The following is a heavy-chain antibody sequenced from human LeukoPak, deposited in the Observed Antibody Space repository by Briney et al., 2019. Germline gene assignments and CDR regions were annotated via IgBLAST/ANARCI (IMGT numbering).Heavy chain of an antibody. Sequence: GGSLRLSCAASGFTFSNYDMNWVRQAPGKGLEWVSSISTSSSYIYYADSVKGRFTISRDNAKNSLYLQVNSLRAEDTAVYYCARGWKQLVLWGQGTLVTVSS. J-gene: IGHJ4*02. CDR1: GFTFSNYD. CDR3: ARGWKQLVL. D-gene: IGHD6-13*01. V-gene: IGHV3-21*01. CDR2: ISTSSSYI.